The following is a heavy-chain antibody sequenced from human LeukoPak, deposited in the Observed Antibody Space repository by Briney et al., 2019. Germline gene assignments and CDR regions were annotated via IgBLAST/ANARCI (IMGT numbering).Heavy chain of an antibody. V-gene: IGHV3-23*01. CDR2: LSASGGTT. J-gene: IGHJ5*01. CDR3: AREPREYCSRIACPNWFES. D-gene: IGHD2-2*01. CDR1: GFTFNNYA. Sequence: GGSLRLSCAASGFTFNNYAMSWVRQAPGEGLDWVSALSASGGTTYYADSVKGRFTISRDNSEYTLYLQMNSLRAEDTAVYYCAREPREYCSRIACPNWFESWGQGTLVTVSS.